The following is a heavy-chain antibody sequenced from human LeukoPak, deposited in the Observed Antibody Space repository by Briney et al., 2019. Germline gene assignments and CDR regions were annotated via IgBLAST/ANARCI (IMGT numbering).Heavy chain of an antibody. V-gene: IGHV4-59*08. CDR1: GGSISSYD. D-gene: IGHD3-3*01. CDR2: IYYSGST. Sequence: AETLSLTCTVSGGSISSYDWSWIRQPPGKGLEGIGDIYYSGSTNYNPSLKRGGTITVDTSKNQFSLKQRTVTAADTAVYYCARLAPPRSYFDFWSGYRFDYWGQGTLVTVSS. J-gene: IGHJ4*02. CDR3: ARLAPPRSYFDFWSGYRFDY.